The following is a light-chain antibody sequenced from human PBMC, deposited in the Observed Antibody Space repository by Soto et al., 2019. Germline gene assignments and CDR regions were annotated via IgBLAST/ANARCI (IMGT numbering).Light chain of an antibody. CDR1: SSNIGADYD. V-gene: IGLV1-40*01. CDR2: GNN. J-gene: IGLJ1*01. Sequence: QSVLTQPPSVSGAPGQRVTISCTGSSSNIGADYDVHWYQQRPGTAPKLLIFGNNNRPSGVPDRSSGSKSGTSASLAITGLQAEDEGDYYCQSYDSTLSARYVFGNGTKVTAL. CDR3: QSYDSTLSARYV.